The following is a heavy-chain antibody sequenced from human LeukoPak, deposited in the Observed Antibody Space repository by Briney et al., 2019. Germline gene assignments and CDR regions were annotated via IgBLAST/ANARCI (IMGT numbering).Heavy chain of an antibody. CDR2: ISFDGSDK. CDR1: GFTFSSYA. Sequence: PGGSLRLSCAAFGFTFSSYAMHWVRQAPGKGLEWVSVISFDGSDKYYADSVKGRFTISRDNSKNTLSLQMSSLSAEDTAVYYCAKGGGSAWYYFDYWGQGTLVTVSS. J-gene: IGHJ4*02. V-gene: IGHV3-30-3*01. D-gene: IGHD6-19*01. CDR3: AKGGGSAWYYFDY.